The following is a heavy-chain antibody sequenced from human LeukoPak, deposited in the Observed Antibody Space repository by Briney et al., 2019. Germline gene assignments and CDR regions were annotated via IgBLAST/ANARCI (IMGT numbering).Heavy chain of an antibody. CDR3: AGGVLHGGGNWFDP. D-gene: IGHD3-16*01. Sequence: SVKVSCKTSGYTFTGYYMHWLRQAPGQGLEWMGRINPDSGGTYYAQKFRSRVPMTRETSISTAYMELASLISDDTAVYYCAGGVLHGGGNWFDPWGQGTLVAVSS. J-gene: IGHJ5*02. CDR1: GYTFTGYY. V-gene: IGHV1-2*06. CDR2: INPDSGGT.